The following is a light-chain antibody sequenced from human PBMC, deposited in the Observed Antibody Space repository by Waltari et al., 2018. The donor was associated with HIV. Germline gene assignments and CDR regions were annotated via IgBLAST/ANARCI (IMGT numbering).Light chain of an antibody. J-gene: IGKJ1*01. V-gene: IGKV1-5*03. Sequence: DIQMTPSPSTLSASVGHRVTITCRVSPSIRSWLAWYQQKPGKAPKILIYKASSLQSGVPSRFSGSGSGTEFTLTISSLQPDDFATYYCQQYNTHSTWTFGQGTKVENK. CDR3: QQYNTHSTWT. CDR2: KAS. CDR1: PSIRSW.